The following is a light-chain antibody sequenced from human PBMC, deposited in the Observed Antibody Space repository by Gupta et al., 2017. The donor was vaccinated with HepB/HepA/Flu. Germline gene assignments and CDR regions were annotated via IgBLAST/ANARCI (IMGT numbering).Light chain of an antibody. CDR3: QQYNNWPPLYT. V-gene: IGKV3-15*01. CDR1: ESVSSN. CDR2: GAS. Sequence: EIVMTQSPATLSVSPGERATLSCRASESVSSNLAWYQQKPGQAPRLLIFGASTRATGIPARFSGSGSGTEFTLTINSRQSEDFAVYYCQQYNNWPPLYTFGQGTKLQIK. J-gene: IGKJ2*01.